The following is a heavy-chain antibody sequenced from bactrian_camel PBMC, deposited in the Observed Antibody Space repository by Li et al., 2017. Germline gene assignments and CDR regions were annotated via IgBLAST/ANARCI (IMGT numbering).Heavy chain of an antibody. CDR2: LASDGSS. V-gene: IGHV3S53*01. D-gene: IGHD2*01. Sequence: QLVESGGGSVQAGGSLRLSCAFDAFTPANVRMAWFRQAPGKEREGVASLASDGSSIYANSLKGRFSISKDNARNWLDLQMDSLEPGDTARYYCAADRRRHGPPSLRPGDYSVWGQGTQVTVS. CDR3: AADRRRHGPPSLRPGDYSV. J-gene: IGHJ4*01. CDR1: AFTPANVR.